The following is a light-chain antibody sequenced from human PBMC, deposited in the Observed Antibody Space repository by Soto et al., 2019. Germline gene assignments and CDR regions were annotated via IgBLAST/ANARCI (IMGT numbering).Light chain of an antibody. CDR3: QQYNIYRT. V-gene: IGKV1-5*03. J-gene: IGKJ1*01. CDR1: QSISDY. Sequence: DIPMTQSPSTLSASVGDRVTITCRASQSISDYLAWYQQTPGMAPKLLIHQASTLASGVPSRFSGSGSGAEFTLTISSLQPDDFATYDCQQYNIYRTFGQGTRVEV. CDR2: QAS.